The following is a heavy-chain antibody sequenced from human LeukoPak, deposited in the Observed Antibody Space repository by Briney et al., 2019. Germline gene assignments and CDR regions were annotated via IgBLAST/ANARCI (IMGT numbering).Heavy chain of an antibody. Sequence: ASVKVSCKASGYTFTGYYMHWVRQAPGQGLEWMGWINPNSGGTNYARKFQGRVTMTRDTSISTAYMELSRLRSDDTAVYYCARSKYYYDSSGLPDYWGQGTLVTVSS. D-gene: IGHD3-22*01. CDR1: GYTFTGYY. V-gene: IGHV1-2*02. CDR2: INPNSGGT. J-gene: IGHJ4*02. CDR3: ARSKYYYDSSGLPDY.